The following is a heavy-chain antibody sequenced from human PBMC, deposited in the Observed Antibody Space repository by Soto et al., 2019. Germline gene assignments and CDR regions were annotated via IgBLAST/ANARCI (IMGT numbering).Heavy chain of an antibody. V-gene: IGHV1-46*03. D-gene: IGHD2-15*01. CDR2: IIPSGGST. Sequence: ASEKVSYKASGGTFSNYAISWVRQAPGQGLEWMGIIIPSGGSTSYAQKFQGRVTMTGDTSTSTVYMELSSLRSEDTAVYYCARERRTYCSGGSCLFDYWGQGTLVTVSS. CDR3: ARERRTYCSGGSCLFDY. J-gene: IGHJ4*02. CDR1: GGTFSNYA.